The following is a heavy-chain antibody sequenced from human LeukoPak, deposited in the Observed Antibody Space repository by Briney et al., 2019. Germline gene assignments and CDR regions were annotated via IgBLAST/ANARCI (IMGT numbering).Heavy chain of an antibody. Sequence: SETLSLTCTVSGGSISGGTYYWSWIRQPPGKGLEWIGYIYYSGSTNYNPSLKSRVTISVDTSKNQFSLKLSSVTAADTAVYYCARVTSEGYDFWSGYYTYYYYYMDVWGKGTTVTVSS. J-gene: IGHJ6*03. V-gene: IGHV4-61*01. D-gene: IGHD3-3*01. CDR1: GGSISGGTYY. CDR3: ARVTSEGYDFWSGYYTYYYYYMDV. CDR2: IYYSGST.